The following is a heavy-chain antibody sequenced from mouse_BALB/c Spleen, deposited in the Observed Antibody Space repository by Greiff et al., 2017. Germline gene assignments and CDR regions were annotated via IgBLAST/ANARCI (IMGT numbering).Heavy chain of an antibody. D-gene: IGHD2-14*01. CDR1: GFTFSSFG. J-gene: IGHJ4*01. CDR3: ARSAYYRTGAMDY. V-gene: IGHV5-17*02. CDR2: ISSGSSTI. Sequence: EVKLQESGGGLVQPGGSRKLSCAASGFTFSSFGMHWVRQAPEKGLEWVAYISSGSSTIYYADTVKGRFTISRDNPKNTLFLQMTSLRSEDTAMYYCARSAYYRTGAMDYWGQGTSVTVSS.